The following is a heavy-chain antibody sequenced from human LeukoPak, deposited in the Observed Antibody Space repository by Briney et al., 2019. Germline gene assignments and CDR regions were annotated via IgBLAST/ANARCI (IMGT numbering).Heavy chain of an antibody. D-gene: IGHD3-16*01. Sequence: SVKVSCKASGGTFSYFTINWVRQAPGQGLKWMGGIIPIVGTTHYAQEFQGRVTISTDESTSSVYMELSSLRSEDTAVYYCARDVSSQQFGVMDVWGKGTTVTVSS. CDR3: ARDVSSQQFGVMDV. V-gene: IGHV1-69*16. CDR2: IIPIVGTT. CDR1: GGTFSYFT. J-gene: IGHJ6*04.